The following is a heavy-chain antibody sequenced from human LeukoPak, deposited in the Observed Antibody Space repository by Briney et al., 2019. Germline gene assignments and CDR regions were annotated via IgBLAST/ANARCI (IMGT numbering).Heavy chain of an antibody. D-gene: IGHD3-10*01. J-gene: IGHJ4*02. V-gene: IGHV1-24*01. Sequence: ASVKVSCKVSGYTLTELSMHWVRQAPGKGLEWMGGFDPEDGETIYAQKFQGGVTMTEDTSTDTAYMELSSLRSEDTAVYYCATTVLLWFGEAHDYWGQGTLVTVSS. CDR3: ATTVLLWFGEAHDY. CDR2: FDPEDGET. CDR1: GYTLTELS.